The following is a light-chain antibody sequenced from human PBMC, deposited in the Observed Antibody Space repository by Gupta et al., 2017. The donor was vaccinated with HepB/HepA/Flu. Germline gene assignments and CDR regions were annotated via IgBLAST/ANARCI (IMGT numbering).Light chain of an antibody. CDR2: EVT. V-gene: IGLV2-23*02. CDR3: CSFAGSSTVI. CDR1: SSDVGSYNL. J-gene: IGLJ2*01. Sequence: SAPTQRASGSGSPGQSITISCTGTSSDVGSYNLVSWYQHHPGKAPKLMIYEVTQRPSGVSNRFSGSKSGNTASLTISGLQAEDEADYYCCSFAGSSTVIFGGGTKVTVL.